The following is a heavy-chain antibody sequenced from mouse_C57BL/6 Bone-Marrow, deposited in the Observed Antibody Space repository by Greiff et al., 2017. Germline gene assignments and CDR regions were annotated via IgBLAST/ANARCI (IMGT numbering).Heavy chain of an antibody. CDR2: INPNNGGT. V-gene: IGHV1-22*01. CDR3: ARYYGSSQFDY. CDR1: GYTFTDYN. Sequence: EVHLVESGPELVKPGASVKMSCKASGYTFTDYNMHWVKQSHGKSLEWIGYINPNNGGTSSNQKFKGKATLTVNKSSSTAYMELRSLTSEDSAVYYCARYYGSSQFDYWGQGTTLTVSS. D-gene: IGHD1-1*01. J-gene: IGHJ2*01.